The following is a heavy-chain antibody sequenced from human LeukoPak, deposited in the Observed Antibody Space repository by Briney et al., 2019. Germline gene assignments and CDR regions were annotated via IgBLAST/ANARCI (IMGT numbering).Heavy chain of an antibody. CDR3: ASQKDGYSFDY. D-gene: IGHD5-24*01. CDR2: IYYSGST. V-gene: IGHV4-39*01. CDR1: GGSISSSNYF. Sequence: SETLSLTCTVSGGSISSSNYFWGWIRQPPGKGLEWIGSIYYSGSTYSNPSLKSRVTISVDTSKNQFSLKLSSVTAADTAVYYCASQKDGYSFDYWGQGTLVSVSS. J-gene: IGHJ4*02.